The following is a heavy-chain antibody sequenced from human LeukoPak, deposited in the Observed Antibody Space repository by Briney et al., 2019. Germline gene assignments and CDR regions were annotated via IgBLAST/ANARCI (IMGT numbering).Heavy chain of an antibody. Sequence: ASVKVSCKASGYTFTSYYMHWVRQAPGQGLEWMGIINPSGGSTSYAQKFQGRVTITTDESTSTAYMELSSLRSEDTAVYYCARGYCSGGSCPFDYWGQGTLVTVSS. CDR1: GYTFTSYY. D-gene: IGHD2-15*01. V-gene: IGHV1-46*01. CDR2: INPSGGST. J-gene: IGHJ4*02. CDR3: ARGYCSGGSCPFDY.